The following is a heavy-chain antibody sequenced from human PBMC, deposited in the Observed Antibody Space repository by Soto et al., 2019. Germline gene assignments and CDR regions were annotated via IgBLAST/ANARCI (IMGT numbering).Heavy chain of an antibody. CDR3: ARLADDYGDYVDSEVVDP. CDR2: IDPSDSYT. V-gene: IGHV5-10-1*01. D-gene: IGHD4-17*01. J-gene: IGHJ5*02. CDR1: GYSFTSYW. Sequence: GESLKISCKGSGYSFTSYWISWVRQMPGKGLEWMGRIDPSDSYTNYSPSFQGHVTISADKSISTAYLQWSNLKASDTAMYYCARLADDYGDYVDSEVVDPWGQGTLVTVSS.